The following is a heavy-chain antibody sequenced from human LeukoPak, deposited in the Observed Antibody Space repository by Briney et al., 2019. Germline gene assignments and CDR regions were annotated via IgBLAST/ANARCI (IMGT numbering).Heavy chain of an antibody. CDR1: IGSLNSYF. D-gene: IGHD3-9*01. J-gene: IGHJ4*02. Sequence: SETLSLTCTVSIGSLNSYFWTWVRQPAGKVLEWIGRVSDTGRANYNPSLESRVTISLDTSKNQFSLKVTSVTAADTAVYHCARGKEMTRTSGYYSFDFWGQGTLVSVSS. CDR2: VSDTGRA. V-gene: IGHV4-4*07. CDR3: ARGKEMTRTSGYYSFDF.